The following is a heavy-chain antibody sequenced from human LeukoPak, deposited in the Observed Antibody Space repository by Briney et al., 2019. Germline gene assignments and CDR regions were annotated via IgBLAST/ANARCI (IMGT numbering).Heavy chain of an antibody. J-gene: IGHJ4*02. V-gene: IGHV5-51*01. CDR2: IYSGDSDT. Sequence: GESLEISCKGSGYSFTNYWIGWVRQMPGTGLEWMGIIYSGDSDTRYSPSFQGQVTISADKSISTAYLQWSRLKASDTAMYYCARLSYDSSGSHHYWGQGTLVTVSS. CDR1: GYSFTNYW. D-gene: IGHD3-22*01. CDR3: ARLSYDSSGSHHY.